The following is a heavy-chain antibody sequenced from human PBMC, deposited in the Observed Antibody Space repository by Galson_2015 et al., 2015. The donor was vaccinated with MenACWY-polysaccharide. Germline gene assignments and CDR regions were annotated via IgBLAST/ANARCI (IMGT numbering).Heavy chain of an antibody. CDR2: ISGSGGAT. J-gene: IGHJ5*01. Sequence: SLRLSCAASEFIFTSYAMAWVRQAPGKGLEWVSGISGSGGATYYADSVKGRFTISRDNSKNTLYLQMDSLRAEDTALYYCAKGDRVGRTTLALDSRGQGALITVTS. CDR3: AKGDRVGRTTLALDS. V-gene: IGHV3-23*01. CDR1: EFIFTSYA. D-gene: IGHD1-1*01.